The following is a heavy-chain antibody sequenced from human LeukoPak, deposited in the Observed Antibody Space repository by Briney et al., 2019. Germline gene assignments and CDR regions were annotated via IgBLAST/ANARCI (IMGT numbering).Heavy chain of an antibody. CDR2: IYHSGKT. CDR3: ARARGRAEAASSGLDS. Sequence: SETLSLTCAVYGGSFSGYYWSWIRQPPGKGLEWIGSIYHSGKTYYNPSLKSPVTISVDTSKNQFSLKLTSVTATDTALYFCARARGRAEAASSGLDSWGQGTLVIVSS. CDR1: GGSFSGYY. J-gene: IGHJ1*01. D-gene: IGHD3-10*01. V-gene: IGHV4-34*01.